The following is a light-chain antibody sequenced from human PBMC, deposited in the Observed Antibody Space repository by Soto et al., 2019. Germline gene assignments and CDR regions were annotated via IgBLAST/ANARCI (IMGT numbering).Light chain of an antibody. V-gene: IGKV1-5*01. CDR1: QSISSW. J-gene: IGKJ1*01. Sequence: DIQMTQSPSTLSASVGDRVTITCRASQSISSWLAWYQQKPGKAPKLLIYDASSLESGVPSRFSGSGSGTEFTLNISSLQTDDFATYDCQQYNSYWTFGQGTKVESK. CDR2: DAS. CDR3: QQYNSYWT.